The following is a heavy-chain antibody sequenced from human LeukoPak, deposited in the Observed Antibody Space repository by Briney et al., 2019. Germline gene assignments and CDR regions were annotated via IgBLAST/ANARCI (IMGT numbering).Heavy chain of an antibody. V-gene: IGHV3-11*06. Sequence: GGSLRLSCAASGFTFSDYYMSWIRQAPGKGLEWVSYISSSSSYTNYADSVKGRFTISRDNAKNSLYLQMNSLRAEDTAVYYCARDRNYGDYHLYYYYGMDVWGQGTTVTVSS. CDR1: GFTFSDYY. D-gene: IGHD4-17*01. CDR2: ISSSSSYT. CDR3: ARDRNYGDYHLYYYYGMDV. J-gene: IGHJ6*02.